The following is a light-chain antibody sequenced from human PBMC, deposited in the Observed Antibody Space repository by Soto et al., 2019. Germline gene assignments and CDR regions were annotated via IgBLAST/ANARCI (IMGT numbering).Light chain of an antibody. V-gene: IGKV3-15*01. CDR3: QQYNNWPPGKS. J-gene: IGKJ1*01. CDR2: GAS. Sequence: EVVLTQSPATLSLSPGESATLTCRASQSVKKFLAWYQQRPGQAPRLLFYGASPRATGVPARFSGSGSGTEFTLTISSLQSEDFAVYFCQQYNNWPPGKSFGQGTKVEIK. CDR1: QSVKKF.